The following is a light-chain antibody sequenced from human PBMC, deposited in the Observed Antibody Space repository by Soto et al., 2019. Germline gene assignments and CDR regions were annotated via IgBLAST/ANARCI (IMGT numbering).Light chain of an antibody. V-gene: IGKV1-39*01. CDR2: SSS. CDR3: QQSYNPPVT. CDR1: QTILTY. J-gene: IGKJ2*01. Sequence: DIQLSQSPSSLSASVGDRVTITCRASQTILTYLNWYQHKAGTAPKLLIYSSSTLQSGVPVRFSGSGSGTAFTLTITSLQPEDFATYYCQQSYNPPVTFGQGTKVEI.